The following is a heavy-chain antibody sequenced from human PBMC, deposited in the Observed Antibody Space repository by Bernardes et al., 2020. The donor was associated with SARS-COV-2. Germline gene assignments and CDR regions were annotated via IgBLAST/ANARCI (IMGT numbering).Heavy chain of an antibody. Sequence: GGSLRVFFTSSGFRYSNSGMGWVRQGPGKGLEWVSSVSSSGYTTYYADSVKGRFTLSRDNSNNTLYLQLRSLRAEDTAIYFCAKCVYTSGFYGFDYWGQGILVTVFS. CDR2: VSSSGYTT. V-gene: IGHV3-23*01. CDR1: GFRYSNSG. D-gene: IGHD6-19*01. J-gene: IGHJ4*02. CDR3: AKCVYTSGFYGFDY.